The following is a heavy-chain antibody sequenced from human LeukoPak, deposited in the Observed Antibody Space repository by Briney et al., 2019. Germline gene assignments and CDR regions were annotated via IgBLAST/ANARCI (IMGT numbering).Heavy chain of an antibody. J-gene: IGHJ4*02. V-gene: IGHV4-30-2*01. D-gene: IGHD4-17*01. Sequence: SQTLSLTCAVSGGSISSGGYSWSWIRQPPGKGLEWIGYIYHSGSTYYNPSLKSRVTISVDRSKNQFSLKLSSVTAADTAVYYCDRDSRDYGDQHYFDYWGQGTLVTVSS. CDR3: DRDSRDYGDQHYFDY. CDR2: IYHSGST. CDR1: GGSISSGGYS.